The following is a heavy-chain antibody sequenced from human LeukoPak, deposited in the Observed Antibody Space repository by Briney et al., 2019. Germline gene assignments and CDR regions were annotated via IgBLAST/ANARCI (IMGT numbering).Heavy chain of an antibody. D-gene: IGHD6-19*01. V-gene: IGHV1-18*01. Sequence: ASVKVSCKASGYDFTSVGITWVRQAPGQGLEWMGWISPYNGSTRYVQKLRGRVTMTTDTSTSTAYMELRSLRFDDTAVYYCARAGSGSGWYFDYWGQGTLVTVSS. CDR3: ARAGSGSGWYFDY. CDR2: ISPYNGST. J-gene: IGHJ4*02. CDR1: GYDFTSVG.